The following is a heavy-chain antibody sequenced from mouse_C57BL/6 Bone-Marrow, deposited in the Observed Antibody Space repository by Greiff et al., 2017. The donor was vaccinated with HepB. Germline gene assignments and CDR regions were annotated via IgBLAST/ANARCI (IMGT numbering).Heavy chain of an antibody. J-gene: IGHJ3*01. CDR3: ARHSNWDWFAY. Sequence: EVMLVESGGDLVKPGGSLKLSCAASGFTFSSYGMSWVRQTPDKRLEWVATISSGGSYTYYPDSVKGRFTISRDNAKNTLYLQMSSLKSEDTAMYYCARHSNWDWFAYWGQGTLGTVSA. CDR1: GFTFSSYG. V-gene: IGHV5-6*01. D-gene: IGHD4-1*01. CDR2: ISSGGSYT.